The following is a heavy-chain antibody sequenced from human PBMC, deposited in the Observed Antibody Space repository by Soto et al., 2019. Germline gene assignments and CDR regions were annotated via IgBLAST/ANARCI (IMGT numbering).Heavy chain of an antibody. Sequence: ASVKVSCKASGYTFTSYGISWVRQAPGQGLEWMGWISAYNGNTNYAQKLQGRVTMTTDTSTSTAYMELRSLRSDDTAVYYCARRVGYCGGDCYPDYWGQGTLVTVSS. D-gene: IGHD2-21*02. CDR3: ARRVGYCGGDCYPDY. J-gene: IGHJ4*02. V-gene: IGHV1-18*01. CDR2: ISAYNGNT. CDR1: GYTFTSYG.